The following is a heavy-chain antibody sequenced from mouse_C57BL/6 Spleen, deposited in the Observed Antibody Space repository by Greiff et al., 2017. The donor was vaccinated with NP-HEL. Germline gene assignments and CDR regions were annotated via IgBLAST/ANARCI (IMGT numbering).Heavy chain of an antibody. CDR3: AKGYSNYGGDYAMDY. Sequence: QVQLQQSGPELVKPGASVKISCKASGYAFSSSWMNWVKQRPGKGLEWIGRIYPGDGDTNYNGKFKGKATLTADKSSSTAYMQLSSLTSEDSAVYFCAKGYSNYGGDYAMDYWGQGTSVTVSS. CDR1: GYAFSSSW. J-gene: IGHJ4*01. D-gene: IGHD2-5*01. CDR2: IYPGDGDT. V-gene: IGHV1-82*01.